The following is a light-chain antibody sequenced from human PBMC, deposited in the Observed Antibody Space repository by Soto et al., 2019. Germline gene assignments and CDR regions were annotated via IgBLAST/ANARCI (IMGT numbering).Light chain of an antibody. CDR2: DAS. V-gene: IGKV3-15*01. J-gene: IGKJ2*01. CDR1: QSVRSN. CDR3: QQYNNWPPYT. Sequence: EIVMTQSPATLSLSPWERATLSCRASQSVRSNLAWYQQKPGQAPRLLIYDASTRATGIPDRFSGGGSGTEFTLTISSLQSEDYAVYYCQQYNNWPPYTFGQRTKVDIK.